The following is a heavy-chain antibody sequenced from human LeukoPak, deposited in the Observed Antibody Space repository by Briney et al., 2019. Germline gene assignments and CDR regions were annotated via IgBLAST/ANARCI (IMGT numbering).Heavy chain of an antibody. J-gene: IGHJ4*02. CDR2: ISLKSGSA. CDR3: ARVSYLRPHQLVS. V-gene: IGHV1-18*01. Sequence: ASVKVSCKTSGYTFVKYGINWVRQAPGQGLEWMGWISLKSGSAGYAQRVQGRVTLITDTSTNTAYMELRSLRADDTAVYYCARVSYLRPHQLVSWGQGTLVSISS. CDR1: GYTFVKYG. D-gene: IGHD2-2*02.